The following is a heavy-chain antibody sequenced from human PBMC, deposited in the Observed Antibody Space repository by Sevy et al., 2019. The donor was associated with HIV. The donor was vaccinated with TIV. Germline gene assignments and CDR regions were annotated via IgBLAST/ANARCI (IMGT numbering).Heavy chain of an antibody. J-gene: IGHJ6*03. D-gene: IGHD2-15*01. CDR2: IIPILGIA. Sequence: ASVKVSCKASGGTFSSYAISWVRQAPGQGLEWMGGIIPILGIANYAQKFQGRVTITADKSTSTAYMELSSLRSEDTAVYYCARGRVEDYYYYMDVWGKGTTVTVSS. CDR3: ARGRVEDYYYYMDV. V-gene: IGHV1-69*10. CDR1: GGTFSSYA.